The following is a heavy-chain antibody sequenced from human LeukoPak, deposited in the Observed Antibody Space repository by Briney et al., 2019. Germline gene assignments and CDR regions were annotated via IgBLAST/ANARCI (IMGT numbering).Heavy chain of an antibody. V-gene: IGHV4-61*02. CDR2: IYTSGST. Sequence: PSETLSLTCTVSGYSISSGYYWSWIRQPAGKGLEWIGRIYTSGSTNYNPSLKSRVTISVKTSKNQFSLKLRSVTAADTAVYYCARVTGYTIEDYFDYWGQGTLVTVSS. CDR3: ARVTGYTIEDYFDY. J-gene: IGHJ4*02. D-gene: IGHD3-9*01. CDR1: GYSISSGYY.